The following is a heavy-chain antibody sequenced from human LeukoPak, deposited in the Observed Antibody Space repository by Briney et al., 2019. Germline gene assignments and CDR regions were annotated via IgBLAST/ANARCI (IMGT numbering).Heavy chain of an antibody. J-gene: IGHJ6*03. V-gene: IGHV3-30*19. D-gene: IGHD4-11*01. Sequence: GGSLRLSCAASGFTFGSYGMHWVRQAPGKGLEWVAVISYDGSNKYYADSVKGRFTISRDNSKNTLYLQMNSLRAEDTAVYYCAREGLTTVTYFFGYYMDVWGKGTTVTVSS. CDR2: ISYDGSNK. CDR1: GFTFGSYG. CDR3: AREGLTTVTYFFGYYMDV.